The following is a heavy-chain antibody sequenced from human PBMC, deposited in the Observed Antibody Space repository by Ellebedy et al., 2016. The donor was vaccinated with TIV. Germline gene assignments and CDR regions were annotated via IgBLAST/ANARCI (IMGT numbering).Heavy chain of an antibody. V-gene: IGHV4-59*01. D-gene: IGHD5-12*01. CDR3: ARAPRVYTPEFDY. CDR1: GGSISSYY. CDR2: MYYGGST. Sequence: MPSETLSLTCTVSGGSISSYYWNWIRQPPGKGLEWIGYMYYGGSTNYNPSLRSRVTISVDTSKNQFSLKLNSMTAADTAVYYCARAPRVYTPEFDYWGQGILVTVSS. J-gene: IGHJ4*02.